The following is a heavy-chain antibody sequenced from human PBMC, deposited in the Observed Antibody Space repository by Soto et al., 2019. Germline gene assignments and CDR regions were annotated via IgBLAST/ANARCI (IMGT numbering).Heavy chain of an antibody. CDR1: GYTFTTYG. V-gene: IGHV1-18*01. CDR3: AREGEMPYYYYGLDV. CDR2: ISGYNGHT. D-gene: IGHD3-16*01. J-gene: IGHJ6*02. Sequence: QVQLVQSGAEVRKPGASVKVSCKASGYTFTTYGISWVRQAPGQGLEWMGWISGYNGHTKYAQKFQGRVTMTTDTTTSTVDMDQGSLRSDDTAVYYCAREGEMPYYYYGLDVWGQGTTVTVSS.